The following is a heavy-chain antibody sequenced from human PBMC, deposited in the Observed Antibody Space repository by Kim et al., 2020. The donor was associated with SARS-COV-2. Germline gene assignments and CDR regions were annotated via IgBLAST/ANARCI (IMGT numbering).Heavy chain of an antibody. CDR2: INHSGST. Sequence: SETLSLTCAVYGGSFSGYYWSWIRQPPGKGLEWIGEINHSGSTNYNPSLKSRVTISVDTSKNQFSLKLSSVTAADTAVYYCARFRIAAGGFDYWGQGTLVTVSS. J-gene: IGHJ4*02. V-gene: IGHV4-34*01. D-gene: IGHD6-6*01. CDR3: ARFRIAAGGFDY. CDR1: GGSFSGYY.